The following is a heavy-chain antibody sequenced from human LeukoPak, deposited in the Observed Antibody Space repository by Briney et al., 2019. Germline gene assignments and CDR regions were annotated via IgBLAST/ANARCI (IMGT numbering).Heavy chain of an antibody. D-gene: IGHD2-8*01. J-gene: IGHJ6*02. Sequence: QTLSLTCAISGGSVPTKSAACNWIRQSPSRGLHGLGRTFYRYKGYSVHAVSVKSRITINPDTSKNQFSLQLISVPREDTAVYRCAVYPLDYHDNGACLQIGMDVWGQGTTVTVSS. CDR3: AVYPLDYHDNGACLQIGMDV. CDR2: TFYRYKGYS. CDR1: GGSVPTKSAA. V-gene: IGHV6-1*01.